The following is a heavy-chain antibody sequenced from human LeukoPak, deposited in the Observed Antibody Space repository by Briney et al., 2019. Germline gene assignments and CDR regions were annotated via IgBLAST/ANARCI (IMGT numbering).Heavy chain of an antibody. CDR2: INPNSGGT. CDR3: AREPRPRGGWFVSD. J-gene: IGHJ4*02. D-gene: IGHD6-19*01. V-gene: IGHV1-2*02. CDR1: GFRFTDYY. Sequence: ASVKVSCKASGFRFTDYYVHWVRQAPGQGLEWMGWINPNSGGTNYAQKFQGRVTMTRDTSISTDYMELSRLRSDDTAVYYCAREPRPRGGWFVSDWGQGTLVTVSS.